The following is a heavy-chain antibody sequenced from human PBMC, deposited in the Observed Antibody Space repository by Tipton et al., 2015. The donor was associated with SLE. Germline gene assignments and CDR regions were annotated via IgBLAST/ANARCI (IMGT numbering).Heavy chain of an antibody. J-gene: IGHJ4*02. CDR1: SGSISGYY. V-gene: IGHV4-59*01. CDR2: IFHTGST. D-gene: IGHD2-2*01. CDR3: ARGAGRCSNNNCYNFDY. Sequence: LRLSCTVSSGSISGYYWSWIRQPPGKGMDWIGHIFHTGSTKYNPSLKSRVTISRDLSKNQFSLNLTSVNPADTAMYYCARGAGRCSNNNCYNFDYWGQGTLVTVSS.